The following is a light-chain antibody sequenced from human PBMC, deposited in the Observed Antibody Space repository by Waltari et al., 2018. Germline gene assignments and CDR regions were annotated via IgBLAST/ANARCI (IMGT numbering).Light chain of an antibody. Sequence: QSVLTQTPSASGTPGQRVTISCSGSSFNIGSHTVNWYQQLPGTAPKLIMFGNNHRPSGVPGRFSGSKSGTSAPLAISGLQSEDEADYYCGVWDDSLNGVVFGGGTKLTVL. J-gene: IGLJ2*01. CDR1: SFNIGSHT. V-gene: IGLV1-44*01. CDR2: GNN. CDR3: GVWDDSLNGVV.